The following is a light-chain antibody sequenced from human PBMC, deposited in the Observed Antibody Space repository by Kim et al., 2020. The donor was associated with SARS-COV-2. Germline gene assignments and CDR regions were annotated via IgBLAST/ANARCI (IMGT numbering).Light chain of an antibody. CDR2: DVT. Sequence: QSSTLSGTASGSDVGGNSHVSWHQQYPGKAPKIMIYDVTKRPSGVSTRFSGSKSGNTASLTISGLQAEDEADYYCSSYTSTNTLVFGGGTKVTVL. V-gene: IGLV2-14*04. CDR3: SSYTSTNTLV. J-gene: IGLJ2*01. CDR1: GSDVGGNSH.